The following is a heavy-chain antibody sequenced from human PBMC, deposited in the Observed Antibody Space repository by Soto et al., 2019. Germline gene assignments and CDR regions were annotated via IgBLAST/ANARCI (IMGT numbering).Heavy chain of an antibody. CDR2: IYYSGST. D-gene: IGHD2-15*01. J-gene: IGHJ4*02. CDR1: GGSISSYY. CDR3: ARTEPRYCSGGSCYSGYFDY. V-gene: IGHV4-59*01. Sequence: PSETLSLTCTVSGGSISSYYWSWIRQPPGKGLEWIGYIYYSGSTNYNPSLKSRVTISVDTSKNQFSLKLSSVTAADTAVYYCARTEPRYCSGGSCYSGYFDYWGQGTLVTVSS.